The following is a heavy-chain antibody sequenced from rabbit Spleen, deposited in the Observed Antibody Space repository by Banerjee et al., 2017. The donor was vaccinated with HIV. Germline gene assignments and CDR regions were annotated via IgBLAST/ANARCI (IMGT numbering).Heavy chain of an antibody. CDR1: GFSFGDRDV. J-gene: IGHJ6*01. Sequence: QEQLVESGGGLVQPEGSLTLTCTASGFSFGDRDVMCWVRQAPGKGLEWIACINVATGKPVYATWAKGRFTISRTSSTTVTLRMTSLTAADTATYFCARDLVGVIGWNFGWWGQGTLVTVS. V-gene: IGHV1S45*01. CDR2: INVATGKP. D-gene: IGHD4-1*01. CDR3: ARDLVGVIGWNFGW.